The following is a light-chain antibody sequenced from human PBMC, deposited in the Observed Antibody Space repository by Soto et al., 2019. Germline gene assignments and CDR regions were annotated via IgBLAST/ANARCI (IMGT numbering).Light chain of an antibody. CDR1: QSYGSSF. J-gene: IGKJ1*01. V-gene: IGKV3-20*01. CDR2: GAS. CDR3: QHYET. Sequence: IRFTKYTGTLSLSPGGRATLSCRASQSYGSSFLAWYQQKPGQAPRLLIYGASSRATGIPDRFSGSGSGTDFTLTISRLEPEDFAVYYCQHYETFGQGTKVDI.